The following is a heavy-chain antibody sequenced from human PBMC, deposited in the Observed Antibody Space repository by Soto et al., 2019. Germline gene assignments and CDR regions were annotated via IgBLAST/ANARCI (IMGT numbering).Heavy chain of an antibody. Sequence: GGSLRLSCAASGFTFKNYAMHWVRQAPGKGLEWVAVISYDGSIEFYADSVKGRFTISRDDFKNTMFLQMGSLRVEDTAVYYCTTGGPDSGSYYDAFDIWGQGTMVTVSS. CDR3: TTGGPDSGSYYDAFDI. J-gene: IGHJ3*02. CDR1: GFTFKNYA. D-gene: IGHD1-26*01. CDR2: ISYDGSIE. V-gene: IGHV3-30-3*01.